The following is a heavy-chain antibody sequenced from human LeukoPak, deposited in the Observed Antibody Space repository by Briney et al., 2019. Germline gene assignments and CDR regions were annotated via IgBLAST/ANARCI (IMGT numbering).Heavy chain of an antibody. Sequence: LPGGSLRLSCAASGFTFSSYGMHWVRQAPGKGLEWVSYISSSGSTIYYADSVKGRFTISRDNAKNSLYLQMNSLRAEDTAVYYCARDIRSRWLQLRSAFDIWGQGTMVTVSS. J-gene: IGHJ3*02. CDR3: ARDIRSRWLQLRSAFDI. D-gene: IGHD5-24*01. CDR2: ISSSGSTI. CDR1: GFTFSSYG. V-gene: IGHV3-48*04.